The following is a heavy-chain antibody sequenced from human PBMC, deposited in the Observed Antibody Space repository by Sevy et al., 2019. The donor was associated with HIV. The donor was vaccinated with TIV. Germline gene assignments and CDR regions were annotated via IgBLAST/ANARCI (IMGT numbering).Heavy chain of an antibody. V-gene: IGHV3-30-3*01. D-gene: IGHD5-12*01. J-gene: IGHJ4*02. CDR1: GFTFSSYA. CDR2: ISYDGSNK. CDR3: ARPGWRWLQFGHFDY. Sequence: GGSLRLSCAASGFTFSSYAMHWVRQAPGKGLEWVAVISYDGSNKYYADPVKGRFTISRDNSKNTLYLQMNSLRAEDTAVYYCARPGWRWLQFGHFDYWGQGTLVTVSS.